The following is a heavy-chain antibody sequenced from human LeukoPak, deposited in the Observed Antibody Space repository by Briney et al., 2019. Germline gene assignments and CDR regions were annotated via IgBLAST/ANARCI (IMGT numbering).Heavy chain of an antibody. CDR1: GFTFSSYS. J-gene: IGHJ4*02. D-gene: IGHD2-21*02. CDR2: ISSSSSYI. CDR3: VRACGGDCYLADY. V-gene: IGHV3-21*01. Sequence: GGSLRLSCAASGFTFSSYSMSWVRQAPGKGLEWVSSISSSSSYIYYADSVKGRFTISRDYAKNSLYLQMNSLRAEDTAVYYCVRACGGDCYLADYWGQGTLVTVSS.